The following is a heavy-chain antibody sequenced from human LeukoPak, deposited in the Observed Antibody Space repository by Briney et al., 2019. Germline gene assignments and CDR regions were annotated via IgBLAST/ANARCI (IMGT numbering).Heavy chain of an antibody. Sequence: SETLSLTCTVSGGSIRSSSYYWGWIRQPPGKGREGIGSIYYTGSTYYNPSLKSRVTISVDTSKNQFSLKLNSVTAADTAVYYCARDHIDGFNPNNWFAPWGQGTLVTVSS. CDR3: ARDHIDGFNPNNWFAP. V-gene: IGHV4-39*07. CDR2: IYYTGST. J-gene: IGHJ5*02. D-gene: IGHD5-24*01. CDR1: GGSIRSSSYY.